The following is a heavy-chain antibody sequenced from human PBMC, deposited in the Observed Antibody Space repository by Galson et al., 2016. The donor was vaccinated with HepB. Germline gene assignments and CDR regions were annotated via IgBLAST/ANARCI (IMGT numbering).Heavy chain of an antibody. CDR3: ARSDRYFFDY. CDR2: IYWDDDT. J-gene: IGHJ4*02. CDR1: GFSLTTFGVG. Sequence: PALVKPTQTLTLTCSFSGFSLTTFGVGVGWLRQPPGKPLEWLALIYWDDDTRYSPSLKSRLTLTKDTSKNQVVLSVTIMDALDTATYYCARSDRYFFDYWGQGTLVTVSS. V-gene: IGHV2-5*02.